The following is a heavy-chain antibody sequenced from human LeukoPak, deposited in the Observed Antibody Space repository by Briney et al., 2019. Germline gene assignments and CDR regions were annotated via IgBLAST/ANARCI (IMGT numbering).Heavy chain of an antibody. CDR1: GYTFTSYG. J-gene: IGHJ4*02. Sequence: ASVKVSCKVSGYTFTSYGINWVRQAPGQGLEWMGWISAYNGNTNYAQKLQGRVTMTTDTSTSTVYMELSSLRSEDTAVYYCARDLGAVRSFDYWGQGTLVTVSS. CDR3: ARDLGAVRSFDY. CDR2: ISAYNGNT. V-gene: IGHV1-18*01. D-gene: IGHD1-26*01.